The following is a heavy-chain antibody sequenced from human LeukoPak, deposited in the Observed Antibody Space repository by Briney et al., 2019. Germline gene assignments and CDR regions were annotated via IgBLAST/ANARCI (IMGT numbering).Heavy chain of an antibody. CDR3: AKLPYEAVDAFDI. CDR1: GFTFSSYW. D-gene: IGHD3-22*01. Sequence: PGGSLRLSCAASGFTFSSYWMSWVRQAPGKGLEWVALISYDGSKKYYGDSLKGRFTISRDNSKNTLYLQMNSLRAEDTAVYYCAKLPYEAVDAFDIWGQGTMVTVSS. V-gene: IGHV3-30*18. CDR2: ISYDGSKK. J-gene: IGHJ3*02.